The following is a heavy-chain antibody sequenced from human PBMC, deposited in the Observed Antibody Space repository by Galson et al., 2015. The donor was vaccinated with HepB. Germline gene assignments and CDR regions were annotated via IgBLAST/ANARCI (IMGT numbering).Heavy chain of an antibody. D-gene: IGHD2-15*01. CDR1: GGSISSYY. J-gene: IGHJ6*02. CDR2: IYYSGST. CDR3: ARCLGYCSGGSCYSEGSYYGMDV. V-gene: IGHV4-59*01. Sequence: SETLSLTCTVSGGSISSYYWSWIRQPPGKGLEWIGYIYYSGSTNYNPSLKSRVTISVDTSKNQFSLKLSSVTAADTAVYYCARCLGYCSGGSCYSEGSYYGMDVWGQGTTVTVSS.